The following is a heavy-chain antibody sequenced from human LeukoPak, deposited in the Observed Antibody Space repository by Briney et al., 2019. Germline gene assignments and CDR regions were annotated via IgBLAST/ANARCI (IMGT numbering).Heavy chain of an antibody. D-gene: IGHD3-3*01. V-gene: IGHV3-74*01. CDR2: INSDGSST. Sequence: GGSLRLSCAASGFTFSTHWMHWVRQVPGKGLVWVSRINSDGSSTSYADSVKGRFTISRDNAKNTLYLQMNSLRAEDTAVYYCARAHDFWSGYFQNWGQGTLVTVSS. J-gene: IGHJ4*02. CDR1: GFTFSTHW. CDR3: ARAHDFWSGYFQN.